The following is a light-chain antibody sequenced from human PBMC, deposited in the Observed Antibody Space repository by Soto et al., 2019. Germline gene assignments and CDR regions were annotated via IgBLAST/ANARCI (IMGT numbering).Light chain of an antibody. Sequence: HSALTQPASVSGSPGQSITISCTGSSSDVGGYNSVSWYQQHPGKVPKLVIYDVINRPSGISNRFSGSKSGNTASLTISGLQAEDEAHYYCSSYTTISASVIFGGGTKVTVL. J-gene: IGLJ2*01. CDR2: DVI. CDR3: SSYTTISASVI. CDR1: SSDVGGYNS. V-gene: IGLV2-14*03.